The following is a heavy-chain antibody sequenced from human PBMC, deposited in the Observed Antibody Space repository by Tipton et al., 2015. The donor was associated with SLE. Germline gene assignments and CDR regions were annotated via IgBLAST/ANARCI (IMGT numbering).Heavy chain of an antibody. Sequence: TLSLTCTVSGGSTNSYYWSWIRQPPGKGLEWIGEISHTGSTNFNPSLKSRVAISADTSKRQFSLKLSSVTAADTAVYYCARADYGDYPFDYWGQGTLVTVSS. CDR1: GGSTNSYY. D-gene: IGHD4-17*01. V-gene: IGHV4-34*01. J-gene: IGHJ4*02. CDR2: ISHTGST. CDR3: ARADYGDYPFDY.